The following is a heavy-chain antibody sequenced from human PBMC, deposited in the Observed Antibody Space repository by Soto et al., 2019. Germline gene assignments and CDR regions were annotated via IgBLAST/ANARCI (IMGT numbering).Heavy chain of an antibody. V-gene: IGHV4-59*02. CDR3: ASLGARVGATYYFGH. CDR2: IHYSGDT. J-gene: IGHJ4*02. CDR1: GVSVSSYY. Sequence: SETLSLTCNVSGVSVSSYYWSWIRQPPGMGLEWIANIHYSGDTNYNPALKSRATISVDTSRNQLSLKVNSVTAADTAVYFCASLGARVGATYYFGHWGQGTLVTVSS. D-gene: IGHD1-26*01.